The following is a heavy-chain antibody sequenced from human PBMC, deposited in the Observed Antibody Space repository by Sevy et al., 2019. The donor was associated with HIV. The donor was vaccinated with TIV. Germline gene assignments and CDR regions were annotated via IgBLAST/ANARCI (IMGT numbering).Heavy chain of an antibody. Sequence: SETLSLTCAVSGYSISSGYYWGWIRQPPGKGLEWIGSIYHSGSTYYNPSLKSRVTISVDTSKNQFSLKLSSVTAADTAVYYCVGGQLVDFQHWGQSTLVTVSS. CDR3: VGGQLVDFQH. V-gene: IGHV4-38-2*01. J-gene: IGHJ1*01. CDR2: IYHSGST. CDR1: GYSISSGYY. D-gene: IGHD6-6*01.